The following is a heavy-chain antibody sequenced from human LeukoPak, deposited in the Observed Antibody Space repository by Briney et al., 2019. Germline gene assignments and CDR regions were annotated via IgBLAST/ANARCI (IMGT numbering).Heavy chain of an antibody. J-gene: IGHJ4*02. CDR1: GDSVSSNSAA. Sequence: SQTLSLTCAISGDSVSSNSAAWNWIRQYPSRGLEWLGRTYYRSKWNNDYAVSVKSRITINPDTSKNQFSMQLNSVTPEDTAVYYCARGTMIVVVKEDYWGQGTLVTVSS. CDR3: ARGTMIVVVKEDY. D-gene: IGHD3-22*01. V-gene: IGHV6-1*01. CDR2: TYYRSKWNN.